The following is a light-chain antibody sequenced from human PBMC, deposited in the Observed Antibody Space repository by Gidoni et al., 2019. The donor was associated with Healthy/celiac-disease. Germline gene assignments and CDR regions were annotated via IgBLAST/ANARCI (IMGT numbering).Light chain of an antibody. CDR2: KAS. V-gene: IGKV1-5*03. CDR3: QQYNSYPYT. Sequence: DVQMTQSHSTLSASVGDRVTVTCRASQSISSWLAWYQQKPGKAPKLLIYKASSLESGVPSRFSGSGSGTEFTLTISSLQPDDFAIYYCQQYNSYPYTFGEGTKLEIK. CDR1: QSISSW. J-gene: IGKJ2*01.